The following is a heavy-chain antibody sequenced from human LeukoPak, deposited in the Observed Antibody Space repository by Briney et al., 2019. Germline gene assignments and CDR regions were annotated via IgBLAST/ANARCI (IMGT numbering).Heavy chain of an antibody. CDR3: ARADYDILTGYASLFDY. Sequence: ASVKVSCKASGYTFTSYGISWVRQAPGQGREWMGWISAYNSNTNYAQKLQGRVTMTPDTSTSTDYMELRSLRSDDTAVYYCARADYDILTGYASLFDYWGQGTLVTVSS. D-gene: IGHD3-9*01. V-gene: IGHV1-18*01. CDR1: GYTFTSYG. CDR2: ISAYNSNT. J-gene: IGHJ4*02.